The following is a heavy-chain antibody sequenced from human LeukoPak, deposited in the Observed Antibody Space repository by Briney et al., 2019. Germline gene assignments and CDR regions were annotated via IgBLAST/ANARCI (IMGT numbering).Heavy chain of an antibody. CDR1: GFTVSSNY. V-gene: IGHV3-66*01. CDR2: IYSSGFT. D-gene: IGHD1-26*01. Sequence: PGGSLILSCAASGFTVSSNYMSWVRQAPGKGLEWLSVIYSSGFTYYADSVKGRFTISRDNSKNRVYLQMNSLRVEDTAVYYCAREWELRYWAQGTVVSVSS. CDR3: AREWELRY. J-gene: IGHJ4*02.